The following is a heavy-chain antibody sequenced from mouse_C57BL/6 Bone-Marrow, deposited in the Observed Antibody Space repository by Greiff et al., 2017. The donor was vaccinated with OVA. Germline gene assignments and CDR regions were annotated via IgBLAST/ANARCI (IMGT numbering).Heavy chain of an antibody. CDR1: GYTFTSYW. CDR3: AYGYGFAY. J-gene: IGHJ3*01. V-gene: IGHV1-50*01. CDR2: IDPSDSYT. Sequence: QVQLQQPGAELVKPGASVKLSCKASGYTFTSYWMQWVKQRPGQGLEWIGEIDPSDSYTNYNQKFKGKATLTVDTSSSTAYMQLSSLTSEDSAVYYCAYGYGFAYWGQGTLVTVSA. D-gene: IGHD2-2*01.